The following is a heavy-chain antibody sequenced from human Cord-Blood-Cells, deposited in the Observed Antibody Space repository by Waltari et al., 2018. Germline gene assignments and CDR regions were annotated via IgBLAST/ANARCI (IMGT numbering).Heavy chain of an antibody. V-gene: IGHV3-33*01. J-gene: IGHJ4*02. CDR1: GFTFSSYG. CDR3: ARGDVLRYFDWLLHPDY. D-gene: IGHD3-9*01. CDR2: IWYDGNNK. Sequence: QVQLVESGGGVVQPGRSLRLSCAASGFTFSSYGMHWVRQAPGKGLVGVAVIWYDGNNKYYADSVKGRVTISRDNSKNTLYLQMNSLRAEDTAVYYCARGDVLRYFDWLLHPDYWGQGTLVTVSS.